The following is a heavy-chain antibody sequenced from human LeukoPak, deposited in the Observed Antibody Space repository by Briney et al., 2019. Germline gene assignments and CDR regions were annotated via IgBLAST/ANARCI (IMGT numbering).Heavy chain of an antibody. D-gene: IGHD3-3*01. Sequence: ASVKVSCKASGYTFTSYGISWVRQAPGQGLEWMGLISAYNGNTNYAQKLQGRVTMTTDTSTSTAYMELRSLRSDDTAVYYCARAPGTTFGVTSTRWGRGTLVTVSS. J-gene: IGHJ4*02. V-gene: IGHV1-18*01. CDR3: ARAPGTTFGVTSTR. CDR2: ISAYNGNT. CDR1: GYTFTSYG.